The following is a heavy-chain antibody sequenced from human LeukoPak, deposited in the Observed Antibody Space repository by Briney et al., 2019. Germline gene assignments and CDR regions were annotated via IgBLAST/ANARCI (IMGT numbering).Heavy chain of an antibody. CDR2: ISGSGEST. CDR1: GFTFSSYA. V-gene: IGHV3-23*01. Sequence: GGSLRLSCAASGFTFSSYAMTWVRQAPGKGLQWVSSISGSGESTYYADSMKGRFTISRDNSKNTLSLQMNSLRAEDTAVYFCAKGWEFRVVIPAAVSWGQGTLVTVSS. J-gene: IGHJ5*02. CDR3: AKGWEFRVVIPAAVS. D-gene: IGHD3-3*01.